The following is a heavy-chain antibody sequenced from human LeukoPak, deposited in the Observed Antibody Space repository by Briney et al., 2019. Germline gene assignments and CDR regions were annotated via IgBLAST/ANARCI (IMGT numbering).Heavy chain of an antibody. Sequence: ASVKVSCKASGYSFTSYWIGWVRQMPGKGLEWMGIIYPGDSDTRYSPSFQGQVTISADKSISTAYLQWSSLKASDTAMYYCARHYRGSSGTLDYWGQGTLVTVSS. CDR1: GYSFTSYW. CDR3: ARHYRGSSGTLDY. D-gene: IGHD6-6*01. J-gene: IGHJ4*02. V-gene: IGHV5-51*01. CDR2: IYPGDSDT.